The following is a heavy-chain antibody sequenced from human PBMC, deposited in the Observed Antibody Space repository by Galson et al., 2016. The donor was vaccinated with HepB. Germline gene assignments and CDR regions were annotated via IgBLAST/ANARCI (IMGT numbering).Heavy chain of an antibody. V-gene: IGHV4-34*01. CDR3: ARHGDLSSSSWPPTRKFAAAFRENPAVRTLDV. CDR1: GGSFSGYY. D-gene: IGHD6-13*01. J-gene: IGHJ6*02. CDR2: INHSGST. Sequence: LSLTCAVYGGSFSGYYWTWIRQSPGKGLEWIGEINHSGSTRYSPSLKSRVTISVDTSTKQFSLELTSVTAADTAVYYCARHGDLSSSSWPPTRKFAAAFRENPAVRTLDVWGQGTTVTVSS.